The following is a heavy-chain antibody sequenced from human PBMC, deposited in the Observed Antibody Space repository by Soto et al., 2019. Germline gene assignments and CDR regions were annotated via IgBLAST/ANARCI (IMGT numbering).Heavy chain of an antibody. D-gene: IGHD3-10*01. Sequence: SETLSLTCTVSGGSISSGGYYWSWIRQHPGKGLEWIGYIYYSGSTYYNPSLKSRVTISVDTSKNQFSLKPSSVTAADTAVYYCASQGVIMEENYYYYGMDVWGQGTTVTVSS. CDR3: ASQGVIMEENYYYYGMDV. CDR2: IYYSGST. CDR1: GGSISSGGYY. V-gene: IGHV4-31*03. J-gene: IGHJ6*02.